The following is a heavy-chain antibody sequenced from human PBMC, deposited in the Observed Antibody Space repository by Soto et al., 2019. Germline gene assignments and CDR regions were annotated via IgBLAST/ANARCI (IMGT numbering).Heavy chain of an antibody. CDR2: ISYDGSNK. D-gene: IGHD6-19*01. CDR1: GFTFSSYA. CDR3: AKGIAVAGTPIDY. V-gene: IGHV3-30-3*01. J-gene: IGHJ4*02. Sequence: SLRLSCAASGFTFSSYAMHWVRQAPGKGLEWVAVISYDGSNKYYADSVKGRFTISRDNSKNTLYLQMNSLRAEDTAVYYCAKGIAVAGTPIDYWGQGTLVTVSS.